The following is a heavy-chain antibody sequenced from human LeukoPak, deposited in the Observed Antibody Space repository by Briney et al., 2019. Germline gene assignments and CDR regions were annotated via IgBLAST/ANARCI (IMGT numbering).Heavy chain of an antibody. J-gene: IGHJ4*02. Sequence: SETLSLTCAVYGGSFSGYYWSWIRQPPGKGLEWIGEINHSGSTNYNPSLKSRVTMSVDTSKNQFSLKLSSVTAADTAVYYCARGATYYSGYDLSHFDNWGQGTLVTVSS. CDR1: GGSFSGYY. CDR3: ARGATYYSGYDLSHFDN. D-gene: IGHD5-12*01. V-gene: IGHV4-34*01. CDR2: INHSGST.